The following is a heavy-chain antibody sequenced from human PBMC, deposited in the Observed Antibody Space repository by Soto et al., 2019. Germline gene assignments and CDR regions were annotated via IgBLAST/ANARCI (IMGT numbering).Heavy chain of an antibody. J-gene: IGHJ6*02. V-gene: IGHV3-30*18. D-gene: IGHD2-15*01. CDR3: EKRGSYYGMDV. Sequence: GGSLRLSCAASGFTFSSYGMHWVRQAPGKGLEWVAVISYDGSNKYYADSVKGRFTISRDNSKNTLYLQMNSLRAEDTAVYYCEKRGSYYGMDVWGQGTTVTVSS. CDR1: GFTFSSYG. CDR2: ISYDGSNK.